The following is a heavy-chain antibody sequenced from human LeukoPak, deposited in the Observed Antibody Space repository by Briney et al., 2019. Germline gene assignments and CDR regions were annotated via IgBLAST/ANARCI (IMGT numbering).Heavy chain of an antibody. CDR2: INHSGST. D-gene: IGHD3-3*01. CDR1: GGSISSYY. CDR3: ARVPSGITIFGVVITYYYYYMDV. Sequence: SETLSLTCTVSGGSISSYYWSWIRQPPGKGLEWIGEINHSGSTNYNPSLKSRVTISVDTSKNQFSLKLSSVTAADTAVYYCARVPSGITIFGVVITYYYYYMDVWGKGTTVTVSS. J-gene: IGHJ6*03. V-gene: IGHV4-34*01.